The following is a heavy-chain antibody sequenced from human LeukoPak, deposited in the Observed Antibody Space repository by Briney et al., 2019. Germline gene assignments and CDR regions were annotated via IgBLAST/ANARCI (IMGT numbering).Heavy chain of an antibody. J-gene: IGHJ4*02. CDR3: AKGAYDYIEIAYFDY. Sequence: GGSLRLSCVASGFSFNNYAMNWVRQAPGKGLEWVSLIIGSSGTTFYADSVRGRFTISRDKSKSTLYLQMNSLRAEDTAVYYCAKGAYDYIEIAYFDYWGQGSLVTVSS. V-gene: IGHV3-23*01. CDR1: GFSFNNYA. D-gene: IGHD5-12*01. CDR2: IIGSSGTT.